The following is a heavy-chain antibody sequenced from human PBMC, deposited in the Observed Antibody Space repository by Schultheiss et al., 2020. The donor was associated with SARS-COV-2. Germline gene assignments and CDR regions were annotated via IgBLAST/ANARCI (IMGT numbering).Heavy chain of an antibody. Sequence: GESLKISCAASGFTFSSYSMNWVRQAPGKGLEWVSSISSSSSYIYYADSVKGRFTISRDNAKNSLYLQMNSLRAEDTAVYYCARGRGYCSGGSCYPNWFDPWGQGTLVTVSS. CDR1: GFTFSSYS. D-gene: IGHD2-15*01. V-gene: IGHV3-21*01. CDR3: ARGRGYCSGGSCYPNWFDP. J-gene: IGHJ5*02. CDR2: ISSSSSYI.